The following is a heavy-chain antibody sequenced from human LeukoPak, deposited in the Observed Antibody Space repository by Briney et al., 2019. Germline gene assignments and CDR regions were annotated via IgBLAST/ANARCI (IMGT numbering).Heavy chain of an antibody. CDR3: ARDHSGSYYDSSGNFDY. CDR2: IYYSGST. D-gene: IGHD3-22*01. J-gene: IGHJ4*02. CDR1: GGSISSGDYY. V-gene: IGHV4-61*08. Sequence: PSETLSLTCTVSGGSISSGDYYWSWIRQPPGKGLEWIGYIYYSGSTNYNPSLKSRVTISVDTSKNQFSLKLSSVTAADTAVYYCARDHSGSYYDSSGNFDYWGQGTLVTVSS.